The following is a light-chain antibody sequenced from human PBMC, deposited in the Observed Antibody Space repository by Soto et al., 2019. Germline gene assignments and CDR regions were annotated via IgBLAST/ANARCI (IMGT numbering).Light chain of an antibody. CDR2: DVS. CDR1: SSDVGGYNY. CDR3: CSYAGTYTVV. Sequence: QSVLTQPRSVSGSPGQSVTISCTGTSSDVGGYNYVSWYQQHPGNAPKLMIYDVSKRPSGVPDRFSGSKSANTASLTISGLQAEDEADYYCCSYAGTYTVVFGGGTKLTVL. V-gene: IGLV2-11*01. J-gene: IGLJ2*01.